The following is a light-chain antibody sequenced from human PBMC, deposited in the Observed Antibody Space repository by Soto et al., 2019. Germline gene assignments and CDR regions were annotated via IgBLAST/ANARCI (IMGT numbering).Light chain of an antibody. V-gene: IGKV3-20*01. CDR3: QQYGSSLIT. CDR2: GAS. CDR1: QSVSSSY. Sequence: ELVLTQSPGTLSLSPGERATLSCRASQSVSSSYLSWYQQKPGQAPRLLIYGASSRATGIPARFSGSGSGTDFSRTISRLEPEDFAVYYWQQYGSSLITFGQGTRLEIK. J-gene: IGKJ5*01.